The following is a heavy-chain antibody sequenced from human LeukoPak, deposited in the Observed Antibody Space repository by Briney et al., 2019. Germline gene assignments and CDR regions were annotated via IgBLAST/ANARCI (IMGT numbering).Heavy chain of an antibody. CDR2: IYTSGST. D-gene: IGHD5-24*01. CDR1: GGSISSGSYY. J-gene: IGHJ4*02. V-gene: IGHV4-61*02. CDR3: ARGGRDGYSTNDY. Sequence: PSETLSLTCTVSGGSISSGSYYWSWIRQPAGKGLEWIGRIYTSGSTNYNPSLKSRVTISVDTSKNQFSLKLSSVTAADTAVYYCARGGRDGYSTNDYWGQGTLVTVSS.